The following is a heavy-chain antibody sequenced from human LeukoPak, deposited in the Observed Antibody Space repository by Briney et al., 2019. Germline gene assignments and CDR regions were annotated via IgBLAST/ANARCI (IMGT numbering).Heavy chain of an antibody. J-gene: IGHJ4*02. CDR3: ARDGVNHYYDC. V-gene: IGHV3-66*01. CDR1: GFTVGSNH. Sequence: SGGSLRLSCAASGFTVGSNHMSWVRQAPGQGLEWVSVIYIGGTIYYADSVKGRFTISRDNSQNTVYLEMHSLRAEDTAVYYCARDGVNHYYDCWGQGTLVTVST. D-gene: IGHD1-14*01. CDR2: IYIGGTI.